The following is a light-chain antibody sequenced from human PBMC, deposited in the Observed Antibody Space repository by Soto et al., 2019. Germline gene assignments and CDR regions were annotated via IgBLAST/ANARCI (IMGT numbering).Light chain of an antibody. J-gene: IGKJ2*01. V-gene: IGKV3-15*01. CDR3: QQYSGWPYT. CDR2: GAS. CDR1: QIISNH. Sequence: EIVMTQSPATLAVSPGESATLCCWASQIISNHLTWYQQKPGQPPRLLIYGASTRATGIPARFSGSGSGTEFTLTISNLQSEDFAVYYCQQYSGWPYTFGQGTKLEIK.